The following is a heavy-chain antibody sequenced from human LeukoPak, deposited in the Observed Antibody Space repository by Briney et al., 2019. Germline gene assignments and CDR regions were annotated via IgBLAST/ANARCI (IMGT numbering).Heavy chain of an antibody. CDR1: GGSFSGYY. Sequence: SETLSLTCAVYGGSFSGYYWSWIRQPPGKGLEWIGEINHSGSTNYNPSLKSRVTISVDTSKNQFSLKLSSVTAADTAVYYCARGRTRFAFDIWGQGTMVTVSS. CDR2: INHSGST. V-gene: IGHV4-34*01. CDR3: ARGRTRFAFDI. J-gene: IGHJ3*02. D-gene: IGHD2-8*01.